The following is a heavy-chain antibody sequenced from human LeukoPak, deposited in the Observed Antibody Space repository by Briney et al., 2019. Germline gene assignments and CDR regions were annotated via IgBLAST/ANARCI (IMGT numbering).Heavy chain of an antibody. CDR2: ISAYNGNT. J-gene: IGHJ4*02. CDR1: GYTFTSYG. V-gene: IGHV1-18*01. CDR3: ARNTQTYYDSSGYYYLEF. D-gene: IGHD3-22*01. Sequence: GASVKVSCKASGYTFTSYGISWVRQAPGQGLECMGWISAYNGNTNYAQKLQGRVTMTTDTSTSTAYMELSSLRSEDTAVYYCARNTQTYYDSSGYYYLEFWGQGTLVTVSS.